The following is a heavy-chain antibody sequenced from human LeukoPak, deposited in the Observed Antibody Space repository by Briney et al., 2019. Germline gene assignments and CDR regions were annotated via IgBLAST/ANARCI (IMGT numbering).Heavy chain of an antibody. CDR2: INSDGSST. J-gene: IGHJ4*02. CDR1: GFTFSSYW. CDR3: ARDPAVGGSYRYYFDY. Sequence: GGSLRLSCAASGFTFSSYWMHWVRQAPGKGLVWVSRINSDGSSTSYADSVKGRFTISRDNAKNTLYLQMNSLRAEDTALYYCARDPAVGGSYRYYFDYWGQGTLVTVSS. V-gene: IGHV3-74*01. D-gene: IGHD3-16*02.